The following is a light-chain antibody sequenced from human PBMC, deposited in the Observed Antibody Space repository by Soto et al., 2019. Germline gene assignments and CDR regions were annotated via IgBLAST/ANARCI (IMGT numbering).Light chain of an antibody. CDR3: ISYTGSSTSYV. J-gene: IGLJ1*01. Sequence: QSVLAQPASVSGSPGQSITISCSGTRSDIGSYNDVAWYQQFPGKTPKILIYGVSNRPSGVSSRLSGSKSGNTACLTISGLQAEDEADYYCISYTGSSTSYVFGSGTKVTVL. CDR2: GVS. CDR1: RSDIGSYND. V-gene: IGLV2-14*01.